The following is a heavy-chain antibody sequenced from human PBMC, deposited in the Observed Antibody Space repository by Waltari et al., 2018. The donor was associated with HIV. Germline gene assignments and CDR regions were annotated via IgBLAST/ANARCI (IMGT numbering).Heavy chain of an antibody. CDR3: ARGYAAAAPYFGLDV. D-gene: IGHD6-13*01. V-gene: IGHV4-34*01. CDR2: INHAGAT. J-gene: IGHJ6*02. Sequence: VRLQEWGTGVLKPSETLSLSCAMYDGSFIGYYWTWIRQSPGRGLQWIGEINHAGATNYNPSLRSRLIFSIDTSKKQFYMKLTSVTVADTATYFCARGYAAAAPYFGLDVWGQGTTVTVSS. CDR1: DGSFIGYY.